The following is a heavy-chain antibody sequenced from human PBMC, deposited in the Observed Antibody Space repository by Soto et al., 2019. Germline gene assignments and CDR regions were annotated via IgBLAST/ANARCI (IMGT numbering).Heavy chain of an antibody. Sequence: EVQLLESGGGLVQPGGSLRLSCAASRFTFSSYAMTWVRQAPGKGLEWVSVSSASGAGTYYAESVKGRFTISRDNSKNTLYLQMNSLRAEDTAVYYCARIVPINGNYFDPWGQGTLVTVSS. D-gene: IGHD1-26*01. CDR3: ARIVPINGNYFDP. CDR1: RFTFSSYA. CDR2: SSASGAGT. V-gene: IGHV3-23*01. J-gene: IGHJ4*02.